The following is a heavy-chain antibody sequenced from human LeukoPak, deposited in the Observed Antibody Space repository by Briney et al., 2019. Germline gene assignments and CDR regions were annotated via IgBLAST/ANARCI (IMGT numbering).Heavy chain of an antibody. V-gene: IGHV3-23*01. CDR1: GFTFSSYA. D-gene: IGHD4-17*01. CDR3: AKVMPPTVTTLYFDY. Sequence: QAGGSLRLSCAASGFTFSSYAMSWVRQAPGKGLEWVSAISGSGGSTYYAASVKGRFTISRDNSKNTLYLQMNSLRAEDTAVYYCAKVMPPTVTTLYFDYWGQGTLVTVSS. CDR2: ISGSGGST. J-gene: IGHJ4*02.